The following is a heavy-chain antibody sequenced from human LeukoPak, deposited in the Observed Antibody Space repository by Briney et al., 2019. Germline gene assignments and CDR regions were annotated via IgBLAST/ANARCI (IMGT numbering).Heavy chain of an antibody. V-gene: IGHV4-38-2*01. CDR1: RYSISSGYY. Sequence: PETPSLTPAVPRYSISSGYYWGWIRQPPGKGRKWIGTFRHSVTTYYNPSLKSRVNISVDTFKNQLSLKLGSVTAADTGVFYCARSSFYYYYMDVWGTGNTVTVSS. D-gene: IGHD6-19*01. J-gene: IGHJ6*03. CDR3: ARSSFYYYYMDV. CDR2: FRHSVTT.